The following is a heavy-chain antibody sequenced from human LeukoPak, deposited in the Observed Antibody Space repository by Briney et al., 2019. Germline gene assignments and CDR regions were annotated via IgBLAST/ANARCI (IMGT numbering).Heavy chain of an antibody. CDR2: INHSGST. CDR1: GGSFSGYY. D-gene: IGHD3-16*01. J-gene: IGHJ4*02. Sequence: KPSETLSLTCAVYGGSFSGYYWSWIRQPPGKGLEWIGEINHSGSTNYNPSLKSRVTISVDTSKNQFSLKLSSVTAADTAVYYCAGRPRGKQPDYWGQGTLVTVSS. V-gene: IGHV4-34*01. CDR3: AGRPRGKQPDY.